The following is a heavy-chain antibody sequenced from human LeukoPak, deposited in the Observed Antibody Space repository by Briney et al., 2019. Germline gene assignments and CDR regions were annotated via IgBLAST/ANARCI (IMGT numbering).Heavy chain of an antibody. CDR1: GGSISGYY. CDR2: IYYSGST. J-gene: IGHJ5*02. Sequence: SETLPLTCTVSGGSISGYYWSWIRQPPGKGLEWIGYIYYSGSTNYNPSLKSRVTISVDTSKNQFSLKLSSVTAADTAVYYCARLKWLRINWFDPWGQGTLVTVSS. D-gene: IGHD5-12*01. CDR3: ARLKWLRINWFDP. V-gene: IGHV4-59*08.